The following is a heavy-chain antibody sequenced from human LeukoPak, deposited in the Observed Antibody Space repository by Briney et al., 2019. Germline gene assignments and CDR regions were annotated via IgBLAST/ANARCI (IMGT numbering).Heavy chain of an antibody. CDR2: ISAYNGNT. D-gene: IGHD5-18*01. CDR3: ARERYSYPQSWFAFDI. CDR1: GYTFTSYG. V-gene: IGHV1-18*01. J-gene: IGHJ3*02. Sequence: GASVKVSCKASGYTFTSYGISWVRQAPGQGLEWMGWISAYNGNTNYAQKLQGRVTMTTDTSTSTAYMELRNLRSDDTAVYYCARERYSYPQSWFAFDIWGQGTLIIVSS.